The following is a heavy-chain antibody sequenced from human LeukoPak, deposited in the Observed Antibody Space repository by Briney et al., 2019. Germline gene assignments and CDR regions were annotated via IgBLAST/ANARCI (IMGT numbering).Heavy chain of an antibody. J-gene: IGHJ5*02. V-gene: IGHV4-39*01. CDR1: GASFSSSSYY. Sequence: SETLSLTCTVSGASFSSSSYYWAWIRQPPGKGLEWIGNIYYSGSTYYNPSLKSRVTISVDTSKNQFSLKLSSVTAADTAVYYCARLRLLIFWFGPWGQGTLVTVSS. CDR2: IYYSGST. D-gene: IGHD3-3*01. CDR3: ARLRLLIFWFGP.